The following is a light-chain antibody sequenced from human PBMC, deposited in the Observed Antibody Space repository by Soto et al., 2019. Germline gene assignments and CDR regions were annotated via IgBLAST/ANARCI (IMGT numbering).Light chain of an antibody. Sequence: EIVLTQSPGTLSSSPGERATLSCRASQSVSSSYLAWYQQKPGQAPRLLISGTSSRATGIPDRFSGGGSGTDFTLTISRLEPEDFAVYFCQQYASSPLTFGGGTKVEIK. J-gene: IGKJ4*01. CDR1: QSVSSSY. V-gene: IGKV3-20*01. CDR3: QQYASSPLT. CDR2: GTS.